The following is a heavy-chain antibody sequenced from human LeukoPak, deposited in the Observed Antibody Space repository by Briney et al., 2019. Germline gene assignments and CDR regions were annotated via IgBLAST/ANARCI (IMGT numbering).Heavy chain of an antibody. D-gene: IGHD2-21*01. CDR3: ALIGVVIPPDTYDV. CDR2: IRYDGSDS. CDR1: EFTFSTYG. Sequence: GGSLRLSCAASEFTFSTYGMHWVRQAPGKGLEWLAFIRYDGSDSYYTDSVKGRFTISRDNSKKTLYLQMDSLRTEDTAFYYCALIGVVIPPDTYDVWGQGTLVTVSS. J-gene: IGHJ3*01. V-gene: IGHV3-30*02.